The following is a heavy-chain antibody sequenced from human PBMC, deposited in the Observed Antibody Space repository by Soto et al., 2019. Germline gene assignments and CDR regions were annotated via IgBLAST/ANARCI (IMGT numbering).Heavy chain of an antibody. CDR1: GGTFSSYA. Sequence: ASVKVSCKASGGTFSSYAISWVRQAPGQGLEWMGGIIPIFGVPNYAQKFQGRVTLSRDTSNNTAYMELSRLTSDDTAMYYCARTDYLFSTLTYYFDYWGQGTLVTVSS. J-gene: IGHJ4*02. V-gene: IGHV1-2*02. CDR2: IIPIFGVP. CDR3: ARTDYLFSTLTYYFDY. D-gene: IGHD3-16*01.